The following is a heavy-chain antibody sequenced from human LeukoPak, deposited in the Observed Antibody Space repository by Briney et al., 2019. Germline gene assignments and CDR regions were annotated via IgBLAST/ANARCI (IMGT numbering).Heavy chain of an antibody. CDR2: IYYSGST. J-gene: IGHJ5*02. CDR3: AREASQYYNWFDP. Sequence: SETLSLTCTVSGGSISSYYWSWIRQPPGKGLEWIGYIYYSGSTNYNPSLKSRVTISVDTSKNQFSLKLSSVTAADTAVYYCAREASQYYNWFDPWGQGTLVTVSS. CDR1: GGSISSYY. V-gene: IGHV4-59*01. D-gene: IGHD2/OR15-2a*01.